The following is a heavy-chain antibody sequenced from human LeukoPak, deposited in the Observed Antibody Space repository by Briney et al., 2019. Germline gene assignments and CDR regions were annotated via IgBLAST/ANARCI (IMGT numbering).Heavy chain of an antibody. J-gene: IGHJ4*02. V-gene: IGHV3-23*01. D-gene: IGHD6-13*01. CDR3: AKIGRLSAAGTLDY. Sequence: GGSLRLSCAASRFTFSSYAMSWVRQAPGKGLEWVSVISGSGGSTYYADSVKGRFTISRDNSKNTLSLQMSSLRAEDTAVYYCAKIGRLSAAGTLDYWGQGTLVTVSS. CDR1: RFTFSSYA. CDR2: ISGSGGST.